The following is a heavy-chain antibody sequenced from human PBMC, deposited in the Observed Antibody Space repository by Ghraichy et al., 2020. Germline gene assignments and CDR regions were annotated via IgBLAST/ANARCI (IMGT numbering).Heavy chain of an antibody. CDR1: GGSISSSSYY. Sequence: SETLSLTCTVSGGSISSSSYYWGWIRQPPGKGLEWIGSIYYSGSTYYNPSLKSRVTISVDTSKNQFSLKLSSVTAADTAVYYCAREALTIFGVIDWFDPWGQGTLVTVSS. CDR3: AREALTIFGVIDWFDP. J-gene: IGHJ5*02. V-gene: IGHV4-39*07. CDR2: IYYSGST. D-gene: IGHD3-3*01.